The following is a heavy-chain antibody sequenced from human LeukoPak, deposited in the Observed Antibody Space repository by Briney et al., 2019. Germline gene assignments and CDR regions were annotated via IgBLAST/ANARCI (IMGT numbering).Heavy chain of an antibody. J-gene: IGHJ1*01. V-gene: IGHV1-69*05. CDR2: IIPIFGTA. Sequence: ASVTVSCKASGGTFSSYAISWERQAPGQGLEWMGGIIPIFGTANYAQKFQGRVTVTTDESTSTAYMELSSLRSEDTAVYYCARAWRYCSSTSCYFQHWGQGTLVTVSS. D-gene: IGHD2-2*01. CDR1: GGTFSSYA. CDR3: ARAWRYCSSTSCYFQH.